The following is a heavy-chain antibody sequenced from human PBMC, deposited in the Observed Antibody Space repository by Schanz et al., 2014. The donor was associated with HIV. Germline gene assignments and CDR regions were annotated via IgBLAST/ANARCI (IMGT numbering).Heavy chain of an antibody. CDR1: GFTFNNYG. CDR2: ISSNTNYI. Sequence: EQLVESGGGVVQPGRSLRLSCAASGFTFNNYGVNWVRQAPGKGLEWISSISSNTNYINYADSVKGRFTISRDNAKNSLYLQMNSLRFADTAVYYCVRGDTVFEYWGQGTLVTVS. CDR3: VRGDTVFEY. J-gene: IGHJ4*02. V-gene: IGHV3-21*01. D-gene: IGHD5-18*01.